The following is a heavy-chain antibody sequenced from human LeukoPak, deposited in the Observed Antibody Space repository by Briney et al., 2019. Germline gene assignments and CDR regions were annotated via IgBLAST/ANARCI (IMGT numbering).Heavy chain of an antibody. CDR1: GYSISSGYY. D-gene: IGHD2-15*01. J-gene: IGHJ4*02. Sequence: SETLSLTCTVSGYSISSGYYWGWIRQPPGKGLEWIGSIYHSGSTYYNPSLKSRVTISVDTSKNQFSLKLSSVTAADTAVYYCARRHRFCSGNSCYVLDYWGQGILVTVSS. CDR2: IYHSGST. CDR3: ARRHRFCSGNSCYVLDY. V-gene: IGHV4-38-2*02.